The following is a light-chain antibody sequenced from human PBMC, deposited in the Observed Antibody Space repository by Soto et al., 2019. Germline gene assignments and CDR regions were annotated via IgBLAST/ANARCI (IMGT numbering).Light chain of an antibody. CDR2: DAS. V-gene: IGKV3-20*01. J-gene: IGKJ1*01. CDR1: QSISSSY. CDR3: QQYGSSPWT. Sequence: IALTQSPGTLSLSPGKRATLSCRASQSISSSYLAWYQQRPGQAPRLLIYDASSRATGIPDRFSGSGSGTDFTLTISRLEPEDFAVYYCQQYGSSPWTFGQGTKVDIK.